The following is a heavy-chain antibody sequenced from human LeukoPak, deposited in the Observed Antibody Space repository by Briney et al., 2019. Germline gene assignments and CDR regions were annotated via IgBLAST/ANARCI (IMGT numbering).Heavy chain of an antibody. J-gene: IGHJ4*02. V-gene: IGHV1-2*02. D-gene: IGHD2-15*01. Sequence: GASVKVSCKASGYTFTDYYMHWVRQAPGQGLEWMGWINPHSGGTNYAQKFQGRVTMTRDTSISTVYMEVSRLRSDDTAVYYCSTEDKFCTTPKCGVYWGQGTLVTVSS. CDR3: STEDKFCTTPKCGVY. CDR1: GYTFTDYY. CDR2: INPHSGGT.